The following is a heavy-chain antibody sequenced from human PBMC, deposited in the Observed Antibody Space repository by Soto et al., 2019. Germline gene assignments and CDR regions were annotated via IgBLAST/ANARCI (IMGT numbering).Heavy chain of an antibody. Sequence: ESGGGVVQPGRSLRLSCAASGFAFSSYGMHWVRQAPGTGLEWVAVISYDGSLQHYADSVKGRFTISRDNSKNMVLLQMSSLRAEDTAVYYCVSGRGYGHASVPYSWGQGTLVSVSS. CDR3: VSGRGYGHASVPYS. CDR1: GFAFSSYG. D-gene: IGHD5-18*01. CDR2: ISYDGSLQ. J-gene: IGHJ4*02. V-gene: IGHV3-30*03.